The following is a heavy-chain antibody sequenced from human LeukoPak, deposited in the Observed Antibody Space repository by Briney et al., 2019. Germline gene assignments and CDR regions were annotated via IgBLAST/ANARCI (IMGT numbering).Heavy chain of an antibody. CDR3: ARATASGSGRAYDR. J-gene: IGHJ5*02. V-gene: IGHV4-34*01. CDR2: IHHSGGT. Sequence: PSETLSLTCAVYGESMIGHYWIWIRQPPGKRLEWIGEIHHSGGTNSNPSLKDRVTMSIDMSKNQFSLKLNSVTAADTAVYFCARATASGSGRAYDRWAQGNLVAVSS. D-gene: IGHD3-10*01. CDR1: GESMIGHY.